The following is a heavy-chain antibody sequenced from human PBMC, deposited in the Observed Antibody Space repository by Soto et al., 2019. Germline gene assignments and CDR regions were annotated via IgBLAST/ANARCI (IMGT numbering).Heavy chain of an antibody. D-gene: IGHD3-22*01. CDR3: AKDHTVVVTLVFYYGMDV. Sequence: PGGSLRLSCAASGFTFSSYAMSWVRQAPGKGLEGVSAISGSGGSTYYADSVKGRFTISRDNSKNTLYLQMNSLRAEDTAVYYCAKDHTVVVTLVFYYGMDVWGQGTTVTVSS. CDR2: ISGSGGST. J-gene: IGHJ6*02. CDR1: GFTFSSYA. V-gene: IGHV3-23*01.